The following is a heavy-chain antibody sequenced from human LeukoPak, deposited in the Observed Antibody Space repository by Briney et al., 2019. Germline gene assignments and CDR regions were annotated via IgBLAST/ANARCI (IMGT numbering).Heavy chain of an antibody. CDR2: ISAYNGNT. Sequence: ASVKVSCKASGYTFTSYGISWVRQAPGQGLEWMGWISAYNGNTNYAQKLQGRVTMTTDTSTSTAYMELRSLRSDDTAVYYCARDPHPFAAAGSDAFDIWGQGTMVTVSS. V-gene: IGHV1-18*01. J-gene: IGHJ3*02. CDR1: GYTFTSYG. D-gene: IGHD6-13*01. CDR3: ARDPHPFAAAGSDAFDI.